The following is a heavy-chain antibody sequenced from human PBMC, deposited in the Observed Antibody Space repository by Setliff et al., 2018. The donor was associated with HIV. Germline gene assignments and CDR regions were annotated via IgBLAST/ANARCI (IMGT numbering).Heavy chain of an antibody. J-gene: IGHJ4*01. Sequence: KSSETLSLTCTVSDDSVSTFYWNWIRQPPGKGLEWIGFIHHTGSTVSNPSLKSRVTILMDLSRNQPPLHLASVTTADTAVYFCAPGEGVASTYYHDWGQGTQVTVSS. CDR3: APGEGVASTYYHD. CDR1: DDSVSTFY. CDR2: IHHTGST. D-gene: IGHD3-3*01. V-gene: IGHV4-59*02.